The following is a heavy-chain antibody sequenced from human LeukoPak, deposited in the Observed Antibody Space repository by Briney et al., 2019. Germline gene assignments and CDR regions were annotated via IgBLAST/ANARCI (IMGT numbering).Heavy chain of an antibody. CDR1: GGSFSGYY. D-gene: IGHD3-10*01. CDR2: INHSGST. Sequence: SETLSLTCAVYGGSFSGYYWSWIRQPPGKGLEWIGEINHSGSTNYNPSLKSRVTISVDTSKNQFSLKLSSVTAADTAVYYCARSKSVRGVIGSFRYWGQGTLVTVSS. V-gene: IGHV4-34*01. J-gene: IGHJ4*02. CDR3: ARSKSVRGVIGSFRY.